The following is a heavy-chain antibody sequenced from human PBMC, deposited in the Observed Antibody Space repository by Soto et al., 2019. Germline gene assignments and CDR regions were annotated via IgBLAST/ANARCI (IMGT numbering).Heavy chain of an antibody. V-gene: IGHV4-31*03. J-gene: IGHJ5*02. CDR2: IYYSGST. CDR3: ARGIQQLGLGWFDP. D-gene: IGHD6-13*01. Sequence: QVQLQESGPGLVKPSQTLSLTCTVSGGSISSGGYYWSWIRQHPGKGLEWIGYIYYSGSTYYNPSLKSRVTISVDTSKNQFSLKRSSVTAADTAVYYCARGIQQLGLGWFDPWGQGTLVPVSS. CDR1: GGSISSGGYY.